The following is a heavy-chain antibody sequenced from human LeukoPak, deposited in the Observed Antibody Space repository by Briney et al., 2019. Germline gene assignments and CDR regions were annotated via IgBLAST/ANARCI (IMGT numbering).Heavy chain of an antibody. D-gene: IGHD3-9*01. CDR2: VSHSGNT. Sequence: SETLSLTCTVSGGSVISGSYYWNWIRQPPGKELEWIGYVSHSGNTNYNPSLKSRVTISKDTSKNQFSLKLSSVTAADTAVYYCVREHDWGDFDFWGQGTLVTVSS. CDR1: GGSVISGSYY. V-gene: IGHV4-61*01. CDR3: VREHDWGDFDF. J-gene: IGHJ4*02.